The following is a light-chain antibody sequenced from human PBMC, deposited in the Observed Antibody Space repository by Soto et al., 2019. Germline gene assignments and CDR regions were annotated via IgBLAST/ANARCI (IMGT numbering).Light chain of an antibody. Sequence: DIQMTQSPSSLSASVGDRVTITCRARRGIRDALGWYQQKAGKVPKRLIYSASSLQRGVPSRFSGSGSETEFTLTSSSLQPEDFATYYCLQHSDYPFTFGQGTRLE. V-gene: IGKV1-17*01. CDR3: LQHSDYPFT. J-gene: IGKJ2*01. CDR2: SAS. CDR1: RGIRDA.